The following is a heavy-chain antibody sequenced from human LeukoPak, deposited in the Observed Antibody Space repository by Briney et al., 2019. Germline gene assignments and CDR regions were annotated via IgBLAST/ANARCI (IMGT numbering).Heavy chain of an antibody. D-gene: IGHD4-17*01. Sequence: GASVKVSFKASGGTFSSYAISWVRQAPGQGLEWMGRIIPIFGTANYAQKFQGRVTITTDESTSTAYMELSSLRAEDTAVYYCARHTVTTYYFDYWGQGTMVTVSS. J-gene: IGHJ4*02. CDR1: GGTFSSYA. CDR3: ARHTVTTYYFDY. CDR2: IIPIFGTA. V-gene: IGHV1-69*05.